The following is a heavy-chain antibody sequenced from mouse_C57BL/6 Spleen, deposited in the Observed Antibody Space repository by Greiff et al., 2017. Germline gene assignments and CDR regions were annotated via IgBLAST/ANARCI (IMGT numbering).Heavy chain of an antibody. CDR2: IDPSDSYT. CDR1: GYTFTSYW. V-gene: IGHV1-69*01. J-gene: IGHJ4*01. D-gene: IGHD1-2*01. CDR3: ARERRRGAMDY. Sequence: VQLQQSGAELVMPGASVKLSCKASGYTFTSYWMHWVKQRPGQGLEWIGEIDPSDSYTNYNQKFKGKSTLTVDKSSSTAYMQLSSLTSEDSAVYYCARERRRGAMDYWGQGTSVTVSS.